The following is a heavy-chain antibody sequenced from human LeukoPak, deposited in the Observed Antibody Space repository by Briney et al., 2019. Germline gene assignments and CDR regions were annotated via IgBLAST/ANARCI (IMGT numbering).Heavy chain of an antibody. Sequence: SETLSLTCAVYGGSFSTYYWSWIRQPPGKGLEWIGEINHSGSTNYNPSLKSRVTISVDTSKNQFSLKLSSVTAADTAVYYCARGLRTNSGWNYWGQGTLVTVSS. CDR2: INHSGST. CDR1: GGSFSTYY. CDR3: ARGLRTNSGWNY. J-gene: IGHJ4*02. V-gene: IGHV4-34*01. D-gene: IGHD6-19*01.